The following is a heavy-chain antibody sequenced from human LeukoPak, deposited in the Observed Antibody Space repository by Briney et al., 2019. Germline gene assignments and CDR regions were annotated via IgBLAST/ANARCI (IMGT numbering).Heavy chain of an antibody. Sequence: GGSLRLSCAASGFTPSSNYMSGVRQAPGEGLGWVSVIYSGGSTYYTDSAKGRFTIYRDNAKSTLYLQMNSLRAEETAVYYCARDGQTSKDSSSWYSKRWYYYYYYMDVWGKGTTVTVSS. CDR2: IYSGGST. CDR3: ARDGQTSKDSSSWYSKRWYYYYYYMDV. CDR1: GFTPSSNY. V-gene: IGHV3-66*02. D-gene: IGHD6-13*01. J-gene: IGHJ6*03.